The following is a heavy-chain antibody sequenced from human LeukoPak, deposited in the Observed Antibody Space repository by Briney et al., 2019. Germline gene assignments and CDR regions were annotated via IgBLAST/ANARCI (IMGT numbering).Heavy chain of an antibody. D-gene: IGHD6-13*01. CDR2: IYWDDDK. V-gene: IGHV2-5*02. CDR3: ARLIAAAGRDWFDP. J-gene: IGHJ5*02. CDR1: GFSLSTSGVG. Sequence: SGPTLVKPTQTLTLTCTFSGFSLSTSGVGVGWIRQPPGKALDWLALIYWDDDKRYSPSLKSRLTITKDTSKNQVVLTMTNMGPVDTATYYCARLIAAAGRDWFDPWGQGTLVTVSS.